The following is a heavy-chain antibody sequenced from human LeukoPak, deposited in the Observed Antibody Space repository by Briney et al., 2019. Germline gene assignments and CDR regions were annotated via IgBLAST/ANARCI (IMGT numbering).Heavy chain of an antibody. CDR2: ISGSGGSI. CDR1: GFTFSSYA. J-gene: IGHJ4*02. Sequence: GGSLRLSCAASGFTFSSYAMSWVRQAPGKGLEWVSAISGSGGSIYYADSVKGRFTISRDNSKNTLYLQMNSLRAEDTAVYYCAKLFIYDYVWGSYRYTFDYWGQGTLVTVSS. D-gene: IGHD3-16*02. V-gene: IGHV3-23*01. CDR3: AKLFIYDYVWGSYRYTFDY.